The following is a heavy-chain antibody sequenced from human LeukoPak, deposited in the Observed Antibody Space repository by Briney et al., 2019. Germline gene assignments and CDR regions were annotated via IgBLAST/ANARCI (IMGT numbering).Heavy chain of an antibody. CDR2: IYPDDSDT. J-gene: IGHJ3*02. Sequence: GESLKISCKGSGYSFTTYWIGWVRQMPGKGLEWMGIIYPDDSDTRYSPSFQGQVTISADKSTSIAYLQWSSLKASDTAIYYCASRVVTADAFDIWGQGTMVTVSS. CDR3: ASRVVTADAFDI. V-gene: IGHV5-51*01. D-gene: IGHD4-23*01. CDR1: GYSFTTYW.